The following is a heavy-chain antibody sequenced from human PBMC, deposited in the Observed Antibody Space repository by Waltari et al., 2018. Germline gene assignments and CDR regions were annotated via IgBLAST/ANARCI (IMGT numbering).Heavy chain of an antibody. Sequence: QVQLVQSGAEVKMPGASVKVSCKASGYTFTSYDINWVRQATGQGLEWMGWRNPKSGNTGYAQKFQGRVTMTRNTSISTAYMELSSLRSDDTAVYYCARAPAWHGDDYWGQGSPVTVSS. J-gene: IGHJ4*02. D-gene: IGHD5-12*01. CDR1: GYTFTSYD. CDR3: ARAPAWHGDDY. CDR2: RNPKSGNT. V-gene: IGHV1-8*01.